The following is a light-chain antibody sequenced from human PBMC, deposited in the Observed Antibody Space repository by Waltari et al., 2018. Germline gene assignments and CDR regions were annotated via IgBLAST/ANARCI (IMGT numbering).Light chain of an antibody. Sequence: DIQMTQSPSSLSAPIGDRVTITCRASENIGSYLNWYQQRTGEAPKLLIYATSTLQTEVPSRFSGIGSRPDFTLTISSLQPEDFATYYCQHTFETPYSFGQGTKLESK. CDR2: ATS. CDR1: ENIGSY. CDR3: QHTFETPYS. V-gene: IGKV1-39*01. J-gene: IGKJ2*01.